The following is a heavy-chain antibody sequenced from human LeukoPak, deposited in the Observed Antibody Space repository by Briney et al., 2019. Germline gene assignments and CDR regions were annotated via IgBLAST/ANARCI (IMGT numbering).Heavy chain of an antibody. D-gene: IGHD4-11*01. Sequence: PSETLSLTCSVSGGSIRNHFWSWIRLSPGKGLEWIGNIYYTTNPNYNPPLASRVTISIDTSKDQLSLKLNSVTAADTAVYYCARDRNYFDAWGQGTRVTVSS. CDR1: GGSIRNHF. J-gene: IGHJ5*02. V-gene: IGHV4-59*11. CDR2: IYYTTNP. CDR3: ARDRNYFDA.